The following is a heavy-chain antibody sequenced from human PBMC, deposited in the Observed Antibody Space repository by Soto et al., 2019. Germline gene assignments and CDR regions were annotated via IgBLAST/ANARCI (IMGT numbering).Heavy chain of an antibody. Sequence: QVQLQESGPGLVKPSQTLSLTCTVSGGSISSGGYYWSLIRQHPAKGLEWIGYIYYSGSTYYNPSLKSRVTLSVDTSKNQFTLKLSSVTAADTAVYYCARGRSSTSPYPFGYWGQGTLVTVSS. V-gene: IGHV4-31*03. CDR1: GGSISSGGYY. CDR3: ARGRSSTSPYPFGY. J-gene: IGHJ4*02. D-gene: IGHD2-2*01. CDR2: IYYSGST.